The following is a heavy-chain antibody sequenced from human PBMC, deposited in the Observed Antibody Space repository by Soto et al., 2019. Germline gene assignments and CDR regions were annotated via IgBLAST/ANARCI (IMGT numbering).Heavy chain of an antibody. CDR2: IYYSGST. CDR3: ARQVIAARALSHRSFGWFDP. D-gene: IGHD6-6*01. Sequence: SETLSLTCTVSGGSISSSSYYWGWIRQPPGKGLEWIGSIYYSGSTYYNPSLKSRVTISVDTSKNQFSLKLSSVTAADTAVYYCARQVIAARALSHRSFGWFDPWGQGTLVAVSS. V-gene: IGHV4-39*01. CDR1: GGSISSSSYY. J-gene: IGHJ5*02.